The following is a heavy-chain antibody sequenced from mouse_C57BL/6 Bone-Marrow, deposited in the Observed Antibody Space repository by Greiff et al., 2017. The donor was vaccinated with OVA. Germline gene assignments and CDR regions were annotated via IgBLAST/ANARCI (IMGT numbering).Heavy chain of an antibody. CDR1: GFSLTSYG. CDR3: ARTPHYYGSSYDYAMDY. CDR2: IWSGGST. J-gene: IGHJ4*01. Sequence: VQLQQSGPGLVQPSPSLSITCTVSGFSLTSYGVHWVRQSPGKGLEWLGVIWSGGSTDYNAAFISRLSISKDNSKSQVFFKMNSLQADDTAIYYCARTPHYYGSSYDYAMDYWGQGTSVTVSS. V-gene: IGHV2-2*01. D-gene: IGHD1-1*01.